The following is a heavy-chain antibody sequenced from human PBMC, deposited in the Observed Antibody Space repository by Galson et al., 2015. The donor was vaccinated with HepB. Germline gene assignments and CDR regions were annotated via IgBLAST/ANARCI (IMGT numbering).Heavy chain of an antibody. J-gene: IGHJ5*02. Sequence: SCKASGYTFTSYGISWVRQAPGQGLEWMGWISAYNGNTNYAQKLQGRVTMTTDTSTSTAYMELRSLRSDDTAVYCCARIKGGSGAVRSNWFDPWGQGTLVTVSS. D-gene: IGHD1-26*01. V-gene: IGHV1-18*04. CDR1: GYTFTSYG. CDR2: ISAYNGNT. CDR3: ARIKGGSGAVRSNWFDP.